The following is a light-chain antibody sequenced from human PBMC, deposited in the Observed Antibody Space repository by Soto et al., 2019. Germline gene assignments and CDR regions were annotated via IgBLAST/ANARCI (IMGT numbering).Light chain of an antibody. Sequence: DIHMTQSPSTLSASVGDRVTITCRASQNINSWLAWYQQKPGKAPKLLIYEASSLEKGVPARFGGSGSGTEFTLTISSLQPDDFATYYCQSGTFGQGTKVDIK. CDR3: QSGT. V-gene: IGKV1-5*03. CDR1: QNINSW. J-gene: IGKJ1*01. CDR2: EAS.